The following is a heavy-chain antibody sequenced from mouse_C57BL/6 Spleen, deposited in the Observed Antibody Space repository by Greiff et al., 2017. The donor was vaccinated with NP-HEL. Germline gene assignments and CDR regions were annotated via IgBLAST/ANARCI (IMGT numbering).Heavy chain of an antibody. CDR3: ARFKGGDNVRGAMDY. V-gene: IGHV1-50*01. CDR2: IDPSDSYT. J-gene: IGHJ4*01. CDR1: GYTFTSYW. Sequence: QVQLQQPGAELVKPGASVKLSCKASGYTFTSYWMQWVKQRPGQGLEWIGEIDPSDSYTNYNQKFKGKATLTVDKSSSTAYMQLSSLTSEDSAVYYCARFKGGDNVRGAMDYWGQGTSVTVSS. D-gene: IGHD2-13*01.